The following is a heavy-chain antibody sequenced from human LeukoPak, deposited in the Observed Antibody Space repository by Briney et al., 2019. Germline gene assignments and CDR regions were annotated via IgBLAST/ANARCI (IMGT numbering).Heavy chain of an antibody. CDR1: GYSISSGYY. D-gene: IGHD6-13*01. Sequence: SETLSLTCAVSGYSISSGYYWGWIRQPPGKGLEWPGSIYHSGSTYYNPSLKGRVTISVDTSKNQFSLKLSSVTAADTAVYYCARGSIAAAYPYYFDYWGQGTLVTVSS. CDR2: IYHSGST. J-gene: IGHJ4*02. CDR3: ARGSIAAAYPYYFDY. V-gene: IGHV4-38-2*01.